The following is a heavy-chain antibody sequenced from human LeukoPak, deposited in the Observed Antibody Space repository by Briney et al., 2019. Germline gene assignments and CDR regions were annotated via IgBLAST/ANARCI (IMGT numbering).Heavy chain of an antibody. CDR2: IYYSGST. CDR1: GGSISSYY. CDR3: ARGFEAMVRGPEPLYFDY. Sequence: SETLSLTCTVSGGSISSYYWSWIRQPPGKGLEWIGYIYYSGSTNYNPSLKSRVTISVDTSKNQFSLKLSSVTAADTAVYYCARGFEAMVRGPEPLYFDYWGQGTLVTVSS. D-gene: IGHD3-10*01. V-gene: IGHV4-59*01. J-gene: IGHJ4*02.